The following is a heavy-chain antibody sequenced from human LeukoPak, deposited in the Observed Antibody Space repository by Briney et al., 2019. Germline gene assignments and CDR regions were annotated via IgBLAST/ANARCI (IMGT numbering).Heavy chain of an antibody. J-gene: IGHJ6*03. Sequence: ASVKVSCKASGYTFTGYYMHWVRQAPGQGLEWMGWINPNSGGTNYTQKFQGRVTMTGDTSISTAYMELSSLRSDDTAVYYCARLYSGYGNYYYYMDVWGKGTTVTVSS. CDR2: INPNSGGT. V-gene: IGHV1-2*02. CDR3: ARLYSGYGNYYYYMDV. D-gene: IGHD5-12*01. CDR1: GYTFTGYY.